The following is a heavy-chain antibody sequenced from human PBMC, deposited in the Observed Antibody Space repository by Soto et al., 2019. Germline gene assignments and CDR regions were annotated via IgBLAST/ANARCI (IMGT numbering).Heavy chain of an antibody. CDR1: GGSFSGYY. Sequence: SETLSLTCAVYGGSFSGYYWTWIRQSPEEGLEWIGEINNSGTVNYNPSLKSRVTVLVDTSKNQFSLKLKSLTAADTAVYYCARGVPLRVVVQTDAPDKYYFDSWALGTLVTVSS. V-gene: IGHV4-34*01. J-gene: IGHJ4*02. CDR3: ARGVPLRVVVQTDAPDKYYFDS. D-gene: IGHD2-15*01. CDR2: INNSGTV.